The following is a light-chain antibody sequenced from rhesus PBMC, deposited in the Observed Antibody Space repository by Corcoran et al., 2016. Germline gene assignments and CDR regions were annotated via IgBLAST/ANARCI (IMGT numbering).Light chain of an antibody. CDR2: GAS. CDR1: QSVGSY. V-gene: IGKV3-24*04. CDR3: QQSSNLFS. J-gene: IGKJ2*01. Sequence: ETVVTQSPATLSLSPGERATRSCRASQSVGSYLAWYQQKPGQAPGLPIYGASSRATGIPDRVSGRGSETDFTLTISSLEPENVGVYSCQQSSNLFSFGLGTKVEI.